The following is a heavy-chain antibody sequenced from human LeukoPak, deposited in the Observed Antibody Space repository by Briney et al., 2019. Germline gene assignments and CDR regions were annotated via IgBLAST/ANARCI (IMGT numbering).Heavy chain of an antibody. D-gene: IGHD2-15*01. CDR1: GFTFSSYG. Sequence: GGSLRLSCAASGFTFSSYGMHWVRQAPGKGLEWVAVISYDGSNKYYADSVKGRFTMSRDNSRDTVYLQMNSLRVDDTAVYYCARRDNVVVVSASDYWGQGTLVTVSS. V-gene: IGHV3-30*03. CDR3: ARRDNVVVVSASDY. CDR2: ISYDGSNK. J-gene: IGHJ4*02.